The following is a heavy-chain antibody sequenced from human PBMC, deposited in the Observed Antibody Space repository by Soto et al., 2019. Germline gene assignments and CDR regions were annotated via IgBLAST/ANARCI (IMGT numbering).Heavy chain of an antibody. CDR2: IIPIFGTA. CDR3: AREGTTVNY. D-gene: IGHD4-17*01. CDR1: GCAFSRYL. J-gene: IGHJ4*02. V-gene: IGHV1-69*01. Sequence: FPVNRSRKGAGCAFSRYLISRVRQAPGQGLEWMGGIIPIFGTANYAQKFQGRVTITADESTSTAYMELSSLRSEDTAVYYCAREGTTVNYWGQGTLVTVSS.